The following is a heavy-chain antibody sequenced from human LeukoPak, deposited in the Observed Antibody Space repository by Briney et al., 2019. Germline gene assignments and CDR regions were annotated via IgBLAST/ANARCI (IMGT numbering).Heavy chain of an antibody. J-gene: IGHJ5*02. CDR1: GFTFSSYA. V-gene: IGHV3-30*04. Sequence: PGGSLRLSCAASGFTFSSYAMHWVRQAPGKGLEWVAVISYDGSNKYYADSVKGRFTISRDNSKSTLYLQMNSLRAEDTAVYYCARPQYCSSTSCYNWFDPWGQGTLVTVSS. D-gene: IGHD2-2*01. CDR2: ISYDGSNK. CDR3: ARPQYCSSTSCYNWFDP.